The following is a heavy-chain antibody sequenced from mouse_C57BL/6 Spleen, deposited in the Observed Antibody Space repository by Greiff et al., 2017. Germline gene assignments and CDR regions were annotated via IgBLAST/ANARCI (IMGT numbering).Heavy chain of an antibody. Sequence: QVQLQQSGPELVKPGASVKISCKASGYAFSSSWMNWVKQRPGKGLEWIGRIYPGDGDTNYNGKFKGKATLTADKSSSTAYMQLSSLTSADSAVYFCARYTTVVAPFDYWGQGTTLTVSS. D-gene: IGHD1-1*01. V-gene: IGHV1-82*01. CDR1: GYAFSSSW. J-gene: IGHJ2*01. CDR3: ARYTTVVAPFDY. CDR2: IYPGDGDT.